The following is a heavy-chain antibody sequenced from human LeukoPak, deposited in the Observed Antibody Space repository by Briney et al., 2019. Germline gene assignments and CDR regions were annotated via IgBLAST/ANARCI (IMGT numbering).Heavy chain of an antibody. Sequence: GESLKIACKGSGYSFTTYWIGWVRQMPGKGLEWMGIIYPDDSDTRYSPSFQGQVTISADKSISTAYLQLSSLKASDTAMYYCARVGIAVPGVLPYFDYWGQGALVTVSS. J-gene: IGHJ4*02. CDR3: ARVGIAVPGVLPYFDY. D-gene: IGHD6-19*01. V-gene: IGHV5-51*01. CDR1: GYSFTTYW. CDR2: IYPDDSDT.